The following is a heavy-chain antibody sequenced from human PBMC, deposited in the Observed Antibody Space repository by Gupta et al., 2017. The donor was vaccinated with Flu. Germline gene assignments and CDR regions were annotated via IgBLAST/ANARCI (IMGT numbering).Heavy chain of an antibody. J-gene: IGHJ6*02. CDR3: ANLAGEHSGSPAGLDYGMDV. V-gene: IGHV3-23*01. Sequence: EVQLLESGGGLVQPGGSLRLSCAASGFTFSSYAMSWVRQAPGKGLEWVSAISGSGGSTYYADSVKGRFTIARDNSKNTLYLQMNSLRAEDTAVYYCANLAGEHSGSPAGLDYGMDVWGQGTTVTVSS. CDR1: GFTFSSYA. D-gene: IGHD1-26*01. CDR2: ISGSGGST.